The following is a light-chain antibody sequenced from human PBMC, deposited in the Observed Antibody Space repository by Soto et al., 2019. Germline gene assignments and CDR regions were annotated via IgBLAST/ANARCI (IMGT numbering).Light chain of an antibody. J-gene: IGKJ5*01. CDR1: QSVSSN. Sequence: EIVMTQSPATLSVSPGERATLSCGASQSVSSNLVWYQHRPGQAPRLLIYGASTRATGIPARFSGSGSGTEFTLTISSLQSEDFAVYYCQQYNNWPITFGQGTRLEIK. CDR3: QQYNNWPIT. CDR2: GAS. V-gene: IGKV3-15*01.